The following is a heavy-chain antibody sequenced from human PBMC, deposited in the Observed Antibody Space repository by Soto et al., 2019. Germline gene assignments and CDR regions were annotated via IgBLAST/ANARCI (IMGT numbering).Heavy chain of an antibody. CDR1: GFTFSSYG. Sequence: QVQLVESGGGVVQPGRSLRLSCAASGFTFSSYGMHWVRQAPGKGLEWVAVIWYDGSNKYYADSVKGRFTISRDNSKNPLYLQMNSLRAEDTALYYCARGGDYYYGMDVWGQGTTVTVSS. J-gene: IGHJ6*02. CDR2: IWYDGSNK. V-gene: IGHV3-33*01. CDR3: ARGGDYYYGMDV.